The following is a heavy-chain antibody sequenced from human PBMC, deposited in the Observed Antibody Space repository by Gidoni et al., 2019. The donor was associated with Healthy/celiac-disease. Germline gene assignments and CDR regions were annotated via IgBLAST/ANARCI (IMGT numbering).Heavy chain of an antibody. D-gene: IGHD6-13*01. CDR3: AKDLAAAGIGGYFDY. V-gene: IGHV3-30*18. Sequence: QVQLVESGGGVVQPGRSLRLSCDASGFTFSRDGMHWVRQAPGKGLEWVAVISYDGSNKYYADSVKGRFTISRDNSKNTLYLQMNSLRAEDTAVYYCAKDLAAAGIGGYFDYWGQGTLVTVSS. CDR2: ISYDGSNK. J-gene: IGHJ4*02. CDR1: GFTFSRDG.